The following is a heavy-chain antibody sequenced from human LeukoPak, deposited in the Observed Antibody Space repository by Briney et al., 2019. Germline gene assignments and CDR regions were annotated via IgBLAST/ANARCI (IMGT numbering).Heavy chain of an antibody. Sequence: PGGSLRLSCAASGFPFHNYWMTWVRQAPGKGLEWVANIDQDENEKYYVDSVRGRFTISRDNAEKSLFLQMTSLRVEDTAIYYCARGPYGSGRRSLMAYWGPGTLVAVSS. D-gene: IGHD3-10*01. J-gene: IGHJ4*02. CDR1: GFPFHNYW. CDR2: IDQDENEK. CDR3: ARGPYGSGRRSLMAY. V-gene: IGHV3-7*01.